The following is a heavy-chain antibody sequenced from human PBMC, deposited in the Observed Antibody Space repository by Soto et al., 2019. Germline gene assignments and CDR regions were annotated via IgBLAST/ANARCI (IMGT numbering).Heavy chain of an antibody. CDR2: ISGSGGST. Sequence: SLRLSCAASGFTFSSYAMSWVRQAPGKGLEWVSAISGSGGSTYYADSVKGRFTISRDNSKNTLYLQMNSLRAEDTAVYYYAKDASNYVLFDYWGQGTLVTVSS. J-gene: IGHJ4*02. CDR1: GFTFSSYA. V-gene: IGHV3-23*01. CDR3: AKDASNYVLFDY. D-gene: IGHD4-4*01.